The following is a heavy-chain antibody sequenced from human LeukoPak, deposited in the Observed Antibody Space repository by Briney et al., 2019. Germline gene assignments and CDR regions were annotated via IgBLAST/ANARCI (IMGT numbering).Heavy chain of an antibody. Sequence: GGSLRLSCAASGFTFSSYGMHWVRQAPGKGLEWVAVIWYDGSNKYYAESMKGRFTIARDNYKNTLYLQMNSLRADETAVTCWAKAVPIFGVVSGAVEYYFDGWGKGTPVTVSS. J-gene: IGHJ4*02. CDR1: GFTFSSYG. V-gene: IGHV3-33*06. CDR3: AKAVPIFGVVSGAVEYYFDG. CDR2: IWYDGSNK. D-gene: IGHD3-3*01.